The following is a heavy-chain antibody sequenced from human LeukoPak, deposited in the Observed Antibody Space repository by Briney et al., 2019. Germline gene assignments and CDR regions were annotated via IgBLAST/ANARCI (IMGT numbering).Heavy chain of an antibody. Sequence: ASVKVSCKASGYTFTSYYMHWVRQAPGQGLEWMGIINPSGGSTSYAQKLQGRVTMTTDTSTSTAYMELRSLRSDDTAVYYCARGYFDWLFSYWGQGTLVTVSS. CDR2: INPSGGST. CDR1: GYTFTSYY. V-gene: IGHV1-46*01. D-gene: IGHD3-9*01. J-gene: IGHJ4*02. CDR3: ARGYFDWLFSY.